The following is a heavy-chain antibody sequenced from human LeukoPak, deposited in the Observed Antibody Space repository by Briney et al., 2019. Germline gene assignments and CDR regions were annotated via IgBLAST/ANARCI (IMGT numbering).Heavy chain of an antibody. CDR3: AKDQPEAYFDY. D-gene: IGHD1-14*01. J-gene: IGHJ4*02. V-gene: IGHV3-30*02. Sequence: GGSLRLSCTASGFSFSSYGMHWVRQAPGKGLEWVAFIRSDGSIEYYADSVKGRFTISRDNAKNTLYLQMNSLRAEDAALYYCAKDQPEAYFDYWGQGTLVTVSS. CDR1: GFSFSSYG. CDR2: IRSDGSIE.